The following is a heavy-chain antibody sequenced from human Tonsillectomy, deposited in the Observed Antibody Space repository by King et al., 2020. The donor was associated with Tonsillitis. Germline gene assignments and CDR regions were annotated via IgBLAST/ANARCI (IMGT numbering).Heavy chain of an antibody. V-gene: IGHV3-53*01. CDR3: ATRNGATERYYYYGLDV. J-gene: IGHJ6*02. D-gene: IGHD1-26*01. CDR2: IYSGGST. CDR1: GFTVSTPY. Sequence: VQLVESGGGLIQPGGSLRLSCAASGFTVSTPYMSWVRHAPGKGLEWVSLIYSGGSTYYADSLKVRFTISRDNSKKPLYLQMNSLRAEDTAVYYCATRNGATERYYYYGLDVWGQGTTVTVSS.